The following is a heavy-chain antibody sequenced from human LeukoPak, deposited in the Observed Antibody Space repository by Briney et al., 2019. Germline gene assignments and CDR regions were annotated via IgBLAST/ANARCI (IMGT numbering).Heavy chain of an antibody. CDR1: GFTFSSYG. CDR3: AKEGTGAVAGLYYYHYYGMDV. CDR2: ISYDGSNK. Sequence: PGRSLRLSCAASGFTFSSYGMHWVRQAPGKGLEWVAVISYDGSNKYYADSVKGRFTISRDNSKNTLYLQMNSLRAEDTAVYYCAKEGTGAVAGLYYYHYYGMDVWGQGTTVTVSS. D-gene: IGHD6-19*01. V-gene: IGHV3-30*18. J-gene: IGHJ6*02.